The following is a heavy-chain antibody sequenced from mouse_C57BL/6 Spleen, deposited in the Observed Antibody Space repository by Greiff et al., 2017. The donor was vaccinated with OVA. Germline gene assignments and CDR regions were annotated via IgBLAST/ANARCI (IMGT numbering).Heavy chain of an antibody. D-gene: IGHD2-4*01. Sequence: EVKLMESGPGLVKPSQSLSLTCSVTGYSITSGYYWNWIRQFPGNKLEWMGYISYDGSNNYNPSLKNRISITRDTSKNQFFLKLNSVTTEDTATYYCARALYDYDGYWYFDVWGTGTTVTVSS. CDR2: ISYDGSN. CDR1: GYSITSGYY. J-gene: IGHJ1*03. V-gene: IGHV3-6*01. CDR3: ARALYDYDGYWYFDV.